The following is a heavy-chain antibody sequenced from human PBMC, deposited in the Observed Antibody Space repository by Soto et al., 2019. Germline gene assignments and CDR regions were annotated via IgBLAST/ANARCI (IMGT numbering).Heavy chain of an antibody. J-gene: IGHJ6*02. CDR1: GGSFSGYY. CDR3: ARGACSGGSCYGRYYYYYGMDV. V-gene: IGHV4-34*01. CDR2: INHSGST. D-gene: IGHD2-15*01. Sequence: SETLSLTCAVYGGSFSGYYWSWIRQPPGKGLEWIGEINHSGSTNYNPSLKSRVTMSVDTSKNQFSLKLSSVTAADTAVYYCARGACSGGSCYGRYYYYYGMDVWGQGTTVTVSS.